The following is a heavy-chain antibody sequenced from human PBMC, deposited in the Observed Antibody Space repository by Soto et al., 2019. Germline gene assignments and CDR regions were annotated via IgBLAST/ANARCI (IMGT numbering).Heavy chain of an antibody. CDR3: ARHDYGDGFAY. J-gene: IGHJ4*02. D-gene: IGHD4-17*01. CDR1: GDSINYNTYY. Sequence: QLLLQESGPGLVKPSETLSLTCTVSGDSINYNTYYWGWIRQPPGKGLQWIATIFYTGTTHYNPSLKSRATISVDTSTNQFSLNLNSVTAADTAVYYCARHDYGDGFAYWGQGTVVTVSS. CDR2: IFYTGTT. V-gene: IGHV4-39*01.